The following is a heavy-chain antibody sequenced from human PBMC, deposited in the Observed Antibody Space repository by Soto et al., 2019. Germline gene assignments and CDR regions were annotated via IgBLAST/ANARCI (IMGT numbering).Heavy chain of an antibody. Sequence: PSETLSLTCTVSGGPISSSSYYWGWIRQPPGKGLEWIGSIYYTGSTYYTPPLKSRLTISVDTSKNHFSLKLSSVTAADTAVYYCARTYYYGSRMSNWFDPWGQGTLVT. CDR3: ARTYYYGSRMSNWFDP. V-gene: IGHV4-39*02. CDR1: GGPISSSSYY. CDR2: IYYTGST. D-gene: IGHD3-10*01. J-gene: IGHJ5*02.